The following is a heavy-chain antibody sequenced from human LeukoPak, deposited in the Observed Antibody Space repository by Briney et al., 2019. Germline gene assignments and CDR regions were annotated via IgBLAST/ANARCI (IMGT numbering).Heavy chain of an antibody. V-gene: IGHV4-39*07. Sequence: SETLSLTCTVSSGSISNDNYYWGWIRQPPGKGLDWIGSIFYSGSTYYNPPLKSRVTMSVDTSKNQFSLKLSSVTAADTAVYYCARATPSFDYWGQGTLVTVSS. CDR2: IFYSGST. J-gene: IGHJ4*02. CDR3: ARATPSFDY. CDR1: SGSISNDNYY.